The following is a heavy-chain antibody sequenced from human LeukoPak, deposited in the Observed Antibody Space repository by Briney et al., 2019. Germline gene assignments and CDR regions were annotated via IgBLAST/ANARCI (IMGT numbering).Heavy chain of an antibody. J-gene: IGHJ4*02. V-gene: IGHV3-21*01. D-gene: IGHD1-26*01. CDR2: ISSSSSYI. CDR1: GFTFSSYS. CDR3: ASETESYYFDY. Sequence: PGGSLRLSCAASGFTFSSYSMNWVRQAPGKGLEWVSSISSSSSYIYYADSVKGRFTISRDNAKNSLYLQMNSLRAEDTSVYYCASETESYYFDYWGQGTLVTVSS.